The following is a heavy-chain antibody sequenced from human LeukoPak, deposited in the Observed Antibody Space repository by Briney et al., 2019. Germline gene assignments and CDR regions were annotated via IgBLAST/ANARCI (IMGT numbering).Heavy chain of an antibody. CDR3: ARDQYDTWSRRGNFDS. D-gene: IGHD3-3*01. CDR1: GFTFGKYW. J-gene: IGHJ4*02. CDR2: IKLDGSEK. Sequence: GGSLRLSCVASGFTFGKYWMSWVRQAPGKGQEWVANIKLDGSEKNYVDSVKGRFTISRDNTKNSLYLQMNSLRVEDTAVFYCARDQYDTWSRRGNFDSWGQGTLVIVSS. V-gene: IGHV3-7*03.